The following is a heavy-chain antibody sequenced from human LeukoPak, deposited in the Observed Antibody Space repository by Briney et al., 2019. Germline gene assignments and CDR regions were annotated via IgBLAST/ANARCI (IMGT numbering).Heavy chain of an antibody. CDR3: ARAPRGAEYFDY. V-gene: IGHV4-30-2*01. D-gene: IGHD3-10*01. CDR2: IYHSGST. Sequence: SETLSPTCAVSGSSISSGGYSSSWIRQPPGKGLGWIGYIYHSGSTYYNPSLKSRVTISVDRSKNQFSLKLSSVTAADTAVYYCARAPRGAEYFDYWGQGTLVTVSS. CDR1: GSSISSGGYS. J-gene: IGHJ4*02.